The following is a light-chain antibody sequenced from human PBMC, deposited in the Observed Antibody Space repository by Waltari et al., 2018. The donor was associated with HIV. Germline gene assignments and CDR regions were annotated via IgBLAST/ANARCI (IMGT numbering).Light chain of an antibody. CDR3: HQYGTSPWT. CDR1: QSVNTNY. CDR2: GAS. Sequence: EIVLTQSPATLSLSPGDRAILSCRASQSVNTNYLAWYQQKGGQAPRLVIYGASNRATGIPDRFSSSGSGTDFTLTISRLGPEDVAVYYCHQYGTSPWTFGQGTNVEIK. V-gene: IGKV3-20*01. J-gene: IGKJ1*01.